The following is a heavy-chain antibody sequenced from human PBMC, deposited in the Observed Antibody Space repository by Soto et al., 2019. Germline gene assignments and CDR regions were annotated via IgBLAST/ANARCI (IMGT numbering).Heavy chain of an antibody. D-gene: IGHD2-2*01. V-gene: IGHV2-5*02. Sequence: QITLKESGPTLVKPTQTLTLTCTFSGFSLSTSGVGVGWIRQPPGKALEWLALIYWDDDKRYSPSLKSRLTITKDTSKNQVVLTMTNMDPVDTATYYCALCHRVVYCSSTSCFWADNWFDPWGQGTLVTVSS. CDR2: IYWDDDK. CDR1: GFSLSTSGVG. CDR3: ALCHRVVYCSSTSCFWADNWFDP. J-gene: IGHJ5*02.